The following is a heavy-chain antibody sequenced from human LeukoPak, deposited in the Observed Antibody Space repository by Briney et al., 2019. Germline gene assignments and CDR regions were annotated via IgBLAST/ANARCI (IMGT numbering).Heavy chain of an antibody. J-gene: IGHJ4*02. Sequence: GGSLRLSCAASGFTLSRSWMSWVRQAPGKGLEWVAIINQDGSEKNYVDSVKGRFTISRDNAKNSLYLQMNSLRAEDTAVYYCARAYQADYWGQGTLVTVSS. V-gene: IGHV3-7*05. CDR2: INQDGSEK. CDR3: ARAYQADY. CDR1: GFTLSRSW. D-gene: IGHD2-2*01.